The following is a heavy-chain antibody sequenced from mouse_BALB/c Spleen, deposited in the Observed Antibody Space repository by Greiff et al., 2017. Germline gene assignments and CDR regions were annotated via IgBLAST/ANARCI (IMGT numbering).Heavy chain of an antibody. CDR1: GFTFSSYG. Sequence: EVKLVESGGDLVKPGGSLKLSCAASGFTFSSYGMSWVRQTPDKRLEWVATISSGGSYTYYPDSVKGRFTISRDNAKNTLYLQMSSLKSEDTAMYYCASLYITLDAMDYWGQGTSVTVSS. J-gene: IGHJ4*01. D-gene: IGHD1-2*01. V-gene: IGHV5-6*01. CDR2: ISSGGSYT. CDR3: ASLYITLDAMDY.